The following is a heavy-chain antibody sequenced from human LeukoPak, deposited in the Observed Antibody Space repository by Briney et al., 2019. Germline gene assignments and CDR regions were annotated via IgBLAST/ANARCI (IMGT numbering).Heavy chain of an antibody. V-gene: IGHV3-11*01. Sequence: GGSLRLSCAASGFTFSDYYMSWIRQAPGKGLEWVSYISSSGSTIYYADSVKGRFTIFRDNAKSSLYLQMNSLRAEDTAVYYCARGAGYYYYYYGMDVWGQGTTVTVSS. CDR3: ARGAGYYYYYYGMDV. CDR2: ISSSGSTI. J-gene: IGHJ6*02. CDR1: GFTFSDYY.